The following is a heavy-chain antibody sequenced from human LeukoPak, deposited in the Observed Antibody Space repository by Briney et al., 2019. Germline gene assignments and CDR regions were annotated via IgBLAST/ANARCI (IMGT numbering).Heavy chain of an antibody. J-gene: IGHJ4*02. Sequence: GGSLRLSCAASGFTFSTYAMSWVRQAPGKGLEWVSSISGSGASTYYADSVKGRFTISRDNSKNTLHLQMNRMRAEDTAVYYCAKDLGAYGSGSYQVWDYWGQGTLVTVSS. CDR2: ISGSGAST. D-gene: IGHD3-10*01. CDR1: GFTFSTYA. CDR3: AKDLGAYGSGSYQVWDY. V-gene: IGHV3-23*01.